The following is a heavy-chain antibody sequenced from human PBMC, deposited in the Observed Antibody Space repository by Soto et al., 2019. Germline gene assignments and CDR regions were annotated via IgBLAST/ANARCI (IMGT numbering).Heavy chain of an antibody. CDR1: GGTFSSYT. Sequence: ASVKVSCKASGGTFSSYTISWVRQAPGQGLEWMGRIIPILGIANYAQKFQGRVTITADKSTSTAYMELSILSSEDTAVYYCARGGLAAAGTMDVWGKGTTVTVSS. CDR3: ARGGLAAAGTMDV. J-gene: IGHJ6*04. V-gene: IGHV1-69*02. D-gene: IGHD6-13*01. CDR2: IIPILGIA.